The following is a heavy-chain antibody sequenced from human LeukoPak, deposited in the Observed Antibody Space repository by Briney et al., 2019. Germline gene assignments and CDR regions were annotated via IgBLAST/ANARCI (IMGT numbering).Heavy chain of an antibody. V-gene: IGHV1-8*01. J-gene: IGHJ4*02. CDR2: MSPNSGDT. CDR3: ARGPPNWGYDY. Sequence: GASVKVSCKASGYTFTSYDFNWVRQATGQRPEWMGWMSPNSGDTSYAQKFQDRVTMTRNTSISTAYMELSSLRSDDTAVYYCARGPPNWGYDYWGPGTLVTVSS. D-gene: IGHD7-27*01. CDR1: GYTFTSYD.